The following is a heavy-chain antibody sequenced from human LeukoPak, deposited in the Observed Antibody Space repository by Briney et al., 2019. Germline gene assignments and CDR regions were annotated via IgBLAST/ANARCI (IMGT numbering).Heavy chain of an antibody. CDR3: ARGGDYGGSLDC. Sequence: GGSLRLSCAASGFTFSSYDMHWVRQATGKGLEWVSAIGTAGDTYNPGSVKGRFTISRENAKNSLYLQMNSLRAGDTAVYYCARGGDYGGSLDCWGQGTLVTVSS. V-gene: IGHV3-13*01. CDR1: GFTFSSYD. CDR2: IGTAGDT. J-gene: IGHJ4*02. D-gene: IGHD4-23*01.